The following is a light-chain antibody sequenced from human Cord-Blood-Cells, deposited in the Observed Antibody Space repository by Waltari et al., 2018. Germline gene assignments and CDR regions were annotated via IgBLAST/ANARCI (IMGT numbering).Light chain of an antibody. CDR1: QSVSSSY. J-gene: IGKJ1*01. CDR2: GAS. CDR3: QQYGGSPWT. Sequence: ELVLTQSPGTLPLSPGDRATLSCRASQSVSSSYLAWYRQKPGQAPRLLIDGASGRATGNPERFSDSGSGTDFTLTISRLEPENFAVYYCQQYGGSPWTFVQGTKVEIK. V-gene: IGKV3-20*01.